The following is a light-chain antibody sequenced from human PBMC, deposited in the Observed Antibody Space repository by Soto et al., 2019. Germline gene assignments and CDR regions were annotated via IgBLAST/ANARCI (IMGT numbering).Light chain of an antibody. J-gene: IGKJ4*01. V-gene: IGKV3-11*01. Sequence: EIVLTQSPATLSLSPGERATLSCRASQSVSSYLAWYQQKPGQAPRLLIYDASSRATGLPARFSGSGSGTDFTLTIGSLEPEDFAVYYGQHRSNWPLTFGGGNKVEIK. CDR3: QHRSNWPLT. CDR1: QSVSSY. CDR2: DAS.